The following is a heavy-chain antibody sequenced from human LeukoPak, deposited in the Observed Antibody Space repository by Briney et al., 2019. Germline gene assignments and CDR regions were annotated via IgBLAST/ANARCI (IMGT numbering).Heavy chain of an antibody. CDR2: ISAYNGKT. Sequence: GASVTVSCKASGYTFTSYGISWVRQAPGEGVEGMGWISAYNGKTNYAQKLEGRVTMTTATSTSTAYMELRSLRSDGTAVYYCARVGRTTGTTRSAFDIWGQGTMVTVSS. D-gene: IGHD1-7*01. CDR1: GYTFTSYG. CDR3: ARVGRTTGTTRSAFDI. J-gene: IGHJ3*02. V-gene: IGHV1-18*04.